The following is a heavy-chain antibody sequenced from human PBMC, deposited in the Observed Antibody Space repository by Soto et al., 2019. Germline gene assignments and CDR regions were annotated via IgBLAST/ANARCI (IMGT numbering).Heavy chain of an antibody. J-gene: IGHJ4*02. V-gene: IGHV1-3*05. CDR2: INAGNGNT. CDR1: GYTFTSYA. Sequence: QVQLVQSGAEEKKPWASVKVSCKASGYTFTSYAMHWVRQAPGQRLEWMGWINAGNGNTKYSQKFQGRVTITRDTSASTAYMELSSLRSEDTAVYYCARSIVVVTALDYWGQGPLVTVSS. CDR3: ARSIVVVTALDY. D-gene: IGHD2-21*02.